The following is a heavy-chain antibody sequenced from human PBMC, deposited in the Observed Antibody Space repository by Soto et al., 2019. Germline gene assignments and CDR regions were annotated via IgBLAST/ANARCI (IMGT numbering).Heavy chain of an antibody. Sequence: EVQLVESGGGLIQPGGSLRLSCAASGFTVSHNYMSWVRQAPGEGLEWVAVIYSASSTYYADSVKVRFTISRDNSKNTLYLQMNSLRAEDTAVYYCAIDTDYYGMDVWGQGNTVTVAS. J-gene: IGHJ6*02. D-gene: IGHD4-17*01. CDR2: IYSASST. V-gene: IGHV3-53*01. CDR3: AIDTDYYGMDV. CDR1: GFTVSHNY.